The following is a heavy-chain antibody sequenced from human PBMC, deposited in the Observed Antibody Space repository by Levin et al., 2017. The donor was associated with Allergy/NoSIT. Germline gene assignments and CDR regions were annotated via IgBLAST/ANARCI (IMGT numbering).Heavy chain of an antibody. CDR1: VGSFSPYY. J-gene: IGHJ3*02. CDR2: INHRGRA. D-gene: IGHD6-13*01. V-gene: IGHV4-34*01. CDR3: ARGPSDSSTWDDAYDI. Sequence: SETLSLTCSVYVGSFSPYYWTWIRQSPGKGLEWIGEINHRGRANYNPSLKSRVTMSVYTSKNQFSLKLSSVAAADTAIYYCARGPSDSSTWDDAYDIWGQGTKVTVSS.